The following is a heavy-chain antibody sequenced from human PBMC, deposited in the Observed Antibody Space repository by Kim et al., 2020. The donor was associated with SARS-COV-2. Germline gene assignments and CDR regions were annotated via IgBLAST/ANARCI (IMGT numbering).Heavy chain of an antibody. CDR2: INHSGST. Sequence: SETLSLTCAVYGGSFSGYYWSWIRQPPGKGLEWIGEINHSGSTNYNPSLKSRVTISVDTSKNQFSLKLSSVTAADTAVYYCARQVGRWIAAAGLSWFDPWGQGTLVTVSS. D-gene: IGHD6-13*01. CDR3: ARQVGRWIAAAGLSWFDP. J-gene: IGHJ5*02. CDR1: GGSFSGYY. V-gene: IGHV4-34*01.